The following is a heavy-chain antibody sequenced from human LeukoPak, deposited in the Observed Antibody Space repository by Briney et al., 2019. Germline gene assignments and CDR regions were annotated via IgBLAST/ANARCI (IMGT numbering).Heavy chain of an antibody. CDR1: GYTFTSYD. CDR3: ARSLGRDSSSWYFLVEWGYYFDY. J-gene: IGHJ4*02. D-gene: IGHD6-13*01. V-gene: IGHV1-8*01. Sequence: ASVKVSCKASGYTFTSYDINWARQATGQGLEWMGWMNPNSGNTGYAQKFQGRVTMTRNTSISTAYMELSSLRSEDTAVYYCARSLGRDSSSWYFLVEWGYYFDYWGQGTLVTVSS. CDR2: MNPNSGNT.